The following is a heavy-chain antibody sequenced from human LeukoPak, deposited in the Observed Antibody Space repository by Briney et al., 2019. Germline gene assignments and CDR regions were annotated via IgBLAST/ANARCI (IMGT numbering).Heavy chain of an antibody. J-gene: IGHJ4*02. CDR3: ARGGPGSYYFYLGY. D-gene: IGHD3-10*01. Sequence: SETLSLTCAVSGGSISSSSYYWGWIRRPPGKGLEWIGSIYYSGSTYYNPSLKSRVTISVDTSKNQFSLKLSSVTAADTAVYYCARGGPGSYYFYLGYWGQGTLVTVSS. V-gene: IGHV4-39*07. CDR1: GGSISSSSYY. CDR2: IYYSGST.